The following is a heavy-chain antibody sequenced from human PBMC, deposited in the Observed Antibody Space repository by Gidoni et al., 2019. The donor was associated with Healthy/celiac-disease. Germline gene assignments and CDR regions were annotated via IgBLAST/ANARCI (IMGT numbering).Heavy chain of an antibody. D-gene: IGHD6-13*01. J-gene: IGHJ6*02. CDR3: ARDKAAAGGLSDYYYGMDV. CDR1: GYTFTSYG. V-gene: IGHV1-18*04. CDR2: ISAYTGNT. Sequence: QVQLVQSGAEVKKPGASVKVSCKASGYTFTSYGIRWVRQAPGQGLEWMGWISAYTGNTNYAQKLQGRVTMTTDTSTSTAYMELRSLRSDDTAVYYCARDKAAAGGLSDYYYGMDVWGQGTTVTVSS.